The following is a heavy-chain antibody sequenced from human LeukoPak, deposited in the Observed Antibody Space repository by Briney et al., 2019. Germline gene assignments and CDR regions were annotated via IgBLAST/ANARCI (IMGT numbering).Heavy chain of an antibody. V-gene: IGHV3-73*01. J-gene: IGHJ4*02. Sequence: GGSLRLSCAAPGFTFSGSAVHWVRQASGRGLEWVGHIRRKGHDYTTTFAASVKGRFTISRDDSKNTAYLQMDSLKTEDTAMYFCTRLGGSPPYFDYWGQGTLVTVSS. CDR2: IRRKGHDYTT. CDR1: GFTFSGSA. D-gene: IGHD3-16*01. CDR3: TRLGGSPPYFDY.